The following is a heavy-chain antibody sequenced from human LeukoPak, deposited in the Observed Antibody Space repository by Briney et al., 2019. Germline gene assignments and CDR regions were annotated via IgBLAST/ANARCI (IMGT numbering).Heavy chain of an antibody. CDR2: IYSGGST. V-gene: IGHV3-53*01. Sequence: GGSLRLSCAASGFTVINNYMSWVRQAPGKGLEWVSVIYSGGSTYYADSVKGRFTISRDNSKNTLYLQVNSLRAEDTAVYYCARGTVATLFDYWGQGTLVTVSS. J-gene: IGHJ4*02. D-gene: IGHD5-12*01. CDR1: GFTVINNY. CDR3: ARGTVATLFDY.